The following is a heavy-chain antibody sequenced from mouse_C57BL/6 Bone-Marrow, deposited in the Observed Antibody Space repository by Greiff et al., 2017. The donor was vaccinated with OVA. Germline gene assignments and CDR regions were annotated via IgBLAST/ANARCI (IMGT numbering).Heavy chain of an antibody. Sequence: VQLQQSGPELVKPGASVKISCKASGYTFTDYYMNWVKQSHGTSLEWIGNINPNNGGTSYNNKIKGKATLTVDKSYSTAYMELRSLTSEDSAIYYCARYYSKRYFDVWGTGTTVTVSS. CDR2: INPNNGGT. V-gene: IGHV1-26*01. J-gene: IGHJ1*03. CDR3: ARYYSKRYFDV. CDR1: GYTFTDYY. D-gene: IGHD2-5*01.